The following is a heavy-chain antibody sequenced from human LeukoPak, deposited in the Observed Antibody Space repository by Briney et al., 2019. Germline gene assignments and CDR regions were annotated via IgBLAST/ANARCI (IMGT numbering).Heavy chain of an antibody. Sequence: GGSLRLSCAASGFTFSSYSMNWVRQAPGKGLEWVSYISSSSSTIYYADSVKGRFTISRDNAKNSLYLQMNSLKTEDTAVYYCTRLLIAGFDYWGQGTLVTVSS. CDR2: ISSSSSTI. CDR1: GFTFSSYS. J-gene: IGHJ4*02. D-gene: IGHD6-13*01. V-gene: IGHV3-48*04. CDR3: TRLLIAGFDY.